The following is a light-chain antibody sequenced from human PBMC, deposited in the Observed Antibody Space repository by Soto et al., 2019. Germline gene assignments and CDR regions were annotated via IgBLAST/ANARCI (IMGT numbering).Light chain of an antibody. Sequence: DIQMTQSPSTLSGSVGYRVTITCRSSQSISSWLAWYQQKPWKAPKLLIYDASSLESGVPSRFSGSGSGTEFTLTISRMQTDDFATYYCQQYNSYSWTLGPGTTV. CDR1: QSISSW. V-gene: IGKV1-5*01. J-gene: IGKJ1*01. CDR3: QQYNSYSWT. CDR2: DAS.